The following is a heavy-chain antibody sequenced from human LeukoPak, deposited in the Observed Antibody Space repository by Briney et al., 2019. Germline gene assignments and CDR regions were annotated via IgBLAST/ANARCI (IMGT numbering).Heavy chain of an antibody. CDR1: GFTVSSNY. V-gene: IGHV3-53*01. D-gene: IGHD2-2*02. J-gene: IGHJ4*02. CDR3: ANLIVPAAIETWAFDY. CDR2: IYSGGST. Sequence: PGGSLRLPCAAFGFTVSSNYMSWVRQAPGEGLEGVSVIYSGGSTYYADPVKGRFTISRDNSKNTLYLQMNSLRAEDTAVYYCANLIVPAAIETWAFDYWGQGTLVTVSS.